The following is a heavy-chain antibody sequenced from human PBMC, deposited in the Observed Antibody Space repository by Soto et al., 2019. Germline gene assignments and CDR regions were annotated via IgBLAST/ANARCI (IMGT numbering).Heavy chain of an antibody. Sequence: PGESLKISCKVSGYSFVNYWIGWVRQMPGKGLEWMGNIYPGDSDTDYSPSFQGHVTISADKSISTAYLQWSSLKASDTAMYYCARGPELYYYDSSGYFDYWGQGTLVTVSS. CDR1: GYSFVNYW. J-gene: IGHJ4*02. CDR2: IYPGDSDT. V-gene: IGHV5-51*01. D-gene: IGHD3-22*01. CDR3: ARGPELYYYDSSGYFDY.